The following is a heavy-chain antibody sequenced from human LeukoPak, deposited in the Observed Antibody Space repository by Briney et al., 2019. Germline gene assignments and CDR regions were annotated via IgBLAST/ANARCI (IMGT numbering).Heavy chain of an antibody. V-gene: IGHV4-30-4*08. D-gene: IGHD2-2*02. CDR3: ARCYRLLYEGGWYYYMDV. Sequence: SETLSLTCTVSGGSISSGDYYWTWIRQPTGKGLEWIGYIYYSGSTYYKSSLKSRISISGDTSKNQFSLNLSSVTAADTAVDYCARCYRLLYEGGWYYYMDVWGKGTTVTVSS. J-gene: IGHJ6*03. CDR1: GGSISSGDYY. CDR2: IYYSGST.